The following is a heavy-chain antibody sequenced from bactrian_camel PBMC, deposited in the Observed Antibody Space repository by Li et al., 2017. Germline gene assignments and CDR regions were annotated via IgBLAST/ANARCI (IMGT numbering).Heavy chain of an antibody. CDR2: ISSPGGSS. CDR3: TADRYDPWILGLD. Sequence: QVQLVESGGGSVQAGGSLRLACTVDGDFQYGSYCMGWFRQAPGKERGGVASISSPGGSSYYADSVKGRFTISRDNAKNTLYLQMNSLKPEDTFVYYCTADRYDPWILGLDWGQGTQVTVS. V-gene: IGHV3S55*01. J-gene: IGHJ4*01. D-gene: IGHD3*01. CDR1: GDFQYGSYC.